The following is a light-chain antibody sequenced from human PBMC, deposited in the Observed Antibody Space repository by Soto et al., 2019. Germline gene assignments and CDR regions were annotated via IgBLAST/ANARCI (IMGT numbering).Light chain of an antibody. CDR2: EGN. J-gene: IGLJ2*01. Sequence: ALTQPASVSGSPGESITISCTGTSSDVGTYNLVTWYQQHPGRVPKLILYEGNKRPSGVSSRFSASKSGNTASLAISGLQAEDEADYFCCSYAPSRTLLFGGGTKVTVL. CDR1: SSDVGTYNL. CDR3: CSYAPSRTLL. V-gene: IGLV2-23*01.